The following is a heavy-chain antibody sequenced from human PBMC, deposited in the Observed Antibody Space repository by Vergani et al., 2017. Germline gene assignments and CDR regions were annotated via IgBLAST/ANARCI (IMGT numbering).Heavy chain of an antibody. V-gene: IGHV4-34*01. CDR1: GGSFSGYY. J-gene: IGHJ4*02. CDR3: AREGAYSSSPFDY. D-gene: IGHD6-6*01. CDR2: INHSGST. Sequence: QVQLQQWGAGLLKPSETLSLTCAVYGGSFSGYYWSWIRQPPGKGLEWIGEINHSGSTNYNPSLKSRVTISADKSKNQFSLKLSSVTAADTAVYYCAREGAYSSSPFDYWGQGTLVTVSS.